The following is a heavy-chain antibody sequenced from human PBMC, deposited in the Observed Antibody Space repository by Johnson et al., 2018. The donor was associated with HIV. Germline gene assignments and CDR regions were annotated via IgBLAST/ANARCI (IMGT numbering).Heavy chain of an antibody. D-gene: IGHD1-26*01. CDR3: AKEGGELLLDAFDI. J-gene: IGHJ3*02. CDR2: ISYDGNNK. CDR1: GFTFNSYA. Sequence: QMQLVESGGGLIQPGGSLRLSCAASGFTFNSYALHWVRQAPGKGLEWVAIISYDGNNKFQADSVKGRFTISRDNSKNTLYLQMNSLGAEDTAVYYCAKEGGELLLDAFDIWGQGTMVTVSS. V-gene: IGHV3-30-3*01.